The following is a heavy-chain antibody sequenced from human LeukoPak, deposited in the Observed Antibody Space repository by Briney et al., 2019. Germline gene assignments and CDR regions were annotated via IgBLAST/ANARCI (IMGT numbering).Heavy chain of an antibody. D-gene: IGHD2-2*01. V-gene: IGHV3-23*01. J-gene: IGHJ4*02. CDR2: ISGSGGST. Sequence: GGSLRLSCAASGFTFSSYAMSWVRQAPGKGLEWVSAISGSGGSTYYADSVKGRFTISRDNSKNTLCLQMNSLRAEDTAVYCCAKAGLLWAPAAIFDYWGQGTLVTVSS. CDR1: GFTFSSYA. CDR3: AKAGLLWAPAAIFDY.